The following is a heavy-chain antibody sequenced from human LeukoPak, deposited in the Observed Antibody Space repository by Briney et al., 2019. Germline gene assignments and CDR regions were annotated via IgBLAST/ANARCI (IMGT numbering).Heavy chain of an antibody. V-gene: IGHV5-51*01. Sequence: PGESLKISCKGSGYTFTSNWIGWVRQMPGKGQEWMGSIFPGNSDTRYSPSFQGQVIMSVDKAISTAFLQWSSLKASDSAMYYCAREGSSSYAHWGQGTLVTVSS. CDR3: AREGSSSYAH. J-gene: IGHJ4*02. CDR2: IFPGNSDT. CDR1: GYTFTSNW. D-gene: IGHD1-26*01.